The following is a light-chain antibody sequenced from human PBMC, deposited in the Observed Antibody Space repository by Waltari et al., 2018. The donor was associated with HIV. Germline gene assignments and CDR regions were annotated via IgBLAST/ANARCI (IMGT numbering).Light chain of an antibody. CDR1: SSDVGCYTY. CDR2: DVS. Sequence: QSALTQPRSVSGSPGQSVTLSCTGTSSDVGCYTYVSWYQQPPGKAPKLMIYDVSKRPSVGPDRCAGSKSGNTASLTISGLQAEDEADYYCCSYAGSYTGVFGGGTKLTVL. CDR3: CSYAGSYTGV. J-gene: IGLJ2*01. V-gene: IGLV2-11*01.